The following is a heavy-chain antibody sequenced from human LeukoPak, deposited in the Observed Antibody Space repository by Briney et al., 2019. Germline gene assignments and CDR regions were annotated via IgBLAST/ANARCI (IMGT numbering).Heavy chain of an antibody. CDR3: AHSDYDYVWGSRRNFDY. Sequence: SGPTLVNPTQTLTLTCTFSGFSLSTSGVGVGWIRQPPGKALEWLALIYWDDDKRYSPSLKSRLTITKDTSKNQVVLTMTNMDPVDTATYYCAHSDYDYVWGSRRNFDYWGQGTLVTVSS. V-gene: IGHV2-5*02. CDR1: GFSLSTSGVG. D-gene: IGHD3-16*01. J-gene: IGHJ4*02. CDR2: IYWDDDK.